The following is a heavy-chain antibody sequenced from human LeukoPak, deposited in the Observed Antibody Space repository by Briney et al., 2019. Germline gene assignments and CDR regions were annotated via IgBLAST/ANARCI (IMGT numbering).Heavy chain of an antibody. CDR1: NGSISDSHSY. D-gene: IGHD5-18*01. J-gene: IGHJ5*01. CDR3: ARDKLNGNSYSNDFHWFDS. CDR2: VYYSGST. V-gene: IGHV4-39*07. Sequence: SETLSLTCIVSNGSISDSHSYWGWIRQPPGKGLEWIGTVYYSGSTYNNPSLRGRVTMSVDTSKNQFSLMLNSVTPAYTARYFSARDKLNGNSYSNDFHWFDSWGQGILVTVSS.